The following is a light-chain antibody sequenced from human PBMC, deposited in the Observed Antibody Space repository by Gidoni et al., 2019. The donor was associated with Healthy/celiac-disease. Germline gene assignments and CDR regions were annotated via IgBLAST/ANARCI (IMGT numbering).Light chain of an antibody. J-gene: IGLJ2*01. CDR3: SSYTSSSTLV. CDR2: DVS. V-gene: IGLV2-14*01. Sequence: QSALTQPASVSGSPGLSITISCTGTSSAVGGYNYVSWYQQHPGKAPKLMIYDVSNRPSGVSNRFSGSKSGNTASLTISGLQAEDEADYYCSSYTSSSTLVFGGGTKLTVL. CDR1: SSAVGGYNY.